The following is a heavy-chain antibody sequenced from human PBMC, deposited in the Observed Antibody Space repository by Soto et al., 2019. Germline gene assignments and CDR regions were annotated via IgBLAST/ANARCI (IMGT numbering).Heavy chain of an antibody. CDR2: ILPKSGST. CDR3: AKSRSQWLSSLHD. J-gene: IGHJ4*02. Sequence: QAQLVQSGPEVKRPGSSFTVSCATSGYTFSDEYLHWVRQAPGQGLEWVAWILPKSGSTFYAQRLQGRVSVTSDTASSTAYLEMTSLTSDDTAVYYCAKSRSQWLSSLHDWGQGSLITVSS. D-gene: IGHD6-19*01. CDR1: GYTFSDEY. V-gene: IGHV1-2*02.